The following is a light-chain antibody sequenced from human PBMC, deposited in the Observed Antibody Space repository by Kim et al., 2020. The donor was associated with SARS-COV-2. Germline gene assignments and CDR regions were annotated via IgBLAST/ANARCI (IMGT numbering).Light chain of an antibody. CDR3: QQSLRIPIK. Sequence: DIQMTQSPSSLSASVGDRVTIICRASENINNKLNWYQQKPGKAPKLLIYSASSLQFGVPSRFSGNVSGTHFTLTISSLQPDDFAAYYCQQSLRIPIKFGQGTRLEIK. J-gene: IGKJ5*01. CDR1: ENINNK. CDR2: SAS. V-gene: IGKV1-39*01.